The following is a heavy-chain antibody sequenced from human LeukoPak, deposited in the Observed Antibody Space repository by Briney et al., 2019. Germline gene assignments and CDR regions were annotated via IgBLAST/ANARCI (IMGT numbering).Heavy chain of an antibody. Sequence: GGSLRLPCAASGFTFSSYGMSWVRQAPGKGLEWVSAISGSGGSTYYADSVKGRFTISRDNSKNTLYLQMNSLRAEDTAVYYCAKCITAMDSDWFDPWGQGTLVTVSS. J-gene: IGHJ5*02. D-gene: IGHD5-18*01. CDR1: GFTFSSYG. CDR2: ISGSGGST. V-gene: IGHV3-23*01. CDR3: AKCITAMDSDWFDP.